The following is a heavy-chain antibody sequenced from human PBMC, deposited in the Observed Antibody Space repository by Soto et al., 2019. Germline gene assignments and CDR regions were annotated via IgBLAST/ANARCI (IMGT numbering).Heavy chain of an antibody. Sequence: QEHLVQSGAEVKKPGSSVKVSCRASGGIGSNYAISWVRQAPGQGLEWMGGIVPKFGTANYAQSFKGRVTISVDKSTNSVYMELSSLRSQDTAIYYCAREMASGYPRTWFDPWGQGTLVTVSS. J-gene: IGHJ5*02. CDR2: IVPKFGTA. D-gene: IGHD5-18*01. CDR1: GGIGSNYA. V-gene: IGHV1-69*06. CDR3: AREMASGYPRTWFDP.